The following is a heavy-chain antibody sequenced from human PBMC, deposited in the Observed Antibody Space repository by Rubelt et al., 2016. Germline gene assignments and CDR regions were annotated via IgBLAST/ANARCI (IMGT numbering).Heavy chain of an antibody. CDR2: INPNSGGT. CDR1: GYTFTGYY. Sequence: QVQLVQSGAEVKKPGASVKVSCKASGYTFTGYYMHWVRQAPGQGLEWMGWINPNSGGTNYAQKFQGRVTRTRDSAISAAYMVLGRLRSDDTAVDYCARDLYWVVAAAGTGSFDYWGQGTLVTVSS. D-gene: IGHD6-13*01. V-gene: IGHV1-2*02. J-gene: IGHJ4*02. CDR3: ARDLYWVVAAAGTGSFDY.